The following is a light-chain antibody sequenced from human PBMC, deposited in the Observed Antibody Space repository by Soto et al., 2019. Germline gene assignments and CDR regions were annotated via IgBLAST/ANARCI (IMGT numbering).Light chain of an antibody. CDR1: QSVKSN. CDR3: QQYHIWLA. CDR2: DAS. J-gene: IGKJ4*01. V-gene: IGKV3-15*01. Sequence: EVVLTQSPDTLSVSPGDRGTLSCRASQSVKSNLVWYQQKPGQAPRLLTYDASNRSSGMLARFSGSACRTEFTLTIRSLHSEDFAIYYCQQYHIWLAFGGGTKGDIK.